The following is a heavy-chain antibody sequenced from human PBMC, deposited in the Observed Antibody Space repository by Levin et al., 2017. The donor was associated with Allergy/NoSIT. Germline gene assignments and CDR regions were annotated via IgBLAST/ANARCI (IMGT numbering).Heavy chain of an antibody. Sequence: GESLKISCAASGFTFSSYAMHWVRQAPGKGLEWVAVISYDGSNKYYADSVKGRFTISRDNSKNTLYLQMNSLRAEDTAVYYCARAFHRSIAAAQRAGWGQGTLVTVSS. CDR2: ISYDGSNK. CDR1: GFTFSSYA. D-gene: IGHD6-13*01. CDR3: ARAFHRSIAAAQRAG. V-gene: IGHV3-30-3*01. J-gene: IGHJ4*02.